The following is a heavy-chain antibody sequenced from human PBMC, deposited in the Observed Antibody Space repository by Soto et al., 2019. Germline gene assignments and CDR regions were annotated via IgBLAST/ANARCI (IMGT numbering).Heavy chain of an antibody. V-gene: IGHV4-34*01. CDR1: GGSFSGYY. CDR2: INHSGST. J-gene: IGHJ4*02. CDR3: ARRITIFGVVIIKAHYFDY. D-gene: IGHD3-3*01. Sequence: SETLSLTCAVYGGSFSGYYWSWIRQPPGKGLEWIGEINHSGSTNYNPSLKSRVTISVDTSKNQFSLKLSSVTAADTAVYYCARRITIFGVVIIKAHYFDYWGQGTLVTVSS.